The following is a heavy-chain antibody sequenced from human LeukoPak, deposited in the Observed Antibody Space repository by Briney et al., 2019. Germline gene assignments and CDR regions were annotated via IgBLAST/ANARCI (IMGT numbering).Heavy chain of an antibody. J-gene: IGHJ4*02. D-gene: IGHD4-17*01. CDR3: ARVCPEDDDYGDYKCFDY. CDR1: GGTFTIYA. CDR2: IIPIFGTA. Sequence: SVKVSFKASGGTFTIYAISWVRQAPGQGLERMGGIIPIFGTANYAQKFQGRVPIPADESTSTAYMELSSLRSEDTAVYYCARVCPEDDDYGDYKCFDYWGQGTLVTVSS. V-gene: IGHV1-69*13.